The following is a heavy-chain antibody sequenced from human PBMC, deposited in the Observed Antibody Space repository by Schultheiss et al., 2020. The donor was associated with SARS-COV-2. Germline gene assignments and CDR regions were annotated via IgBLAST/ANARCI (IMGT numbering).Heavy chain of an antibody. V-gene: IGHV4-34*01. CDR2: INHSGST. Sequence: SETLSLTCTVSGGSISSYYWGWIRQPPGKGLEWIGEINHSGSTNYNPSLKSRVTISVDTSKNQFSLKLSSVTAADTAVYYCARGSTIPPGWFDPWGQGTLVTVSS. CDR1: GGSISSYY. D-gene: IGHD2/OR15-2a*01. J-gene: IGHJ5*02. CDR3: ARGSTIPPGWFDP.